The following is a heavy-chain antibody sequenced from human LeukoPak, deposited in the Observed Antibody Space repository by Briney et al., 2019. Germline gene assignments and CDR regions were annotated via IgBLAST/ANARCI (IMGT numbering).Heavy chain of an antibody. CDR3: ARGYYGSGSYYHYYYYYGMDV. CDR2: IIPIFGTA. V-gene: IGHV1-69*13. D-gene: IGHD3-10*01. CDR1: GGTFSSYA. Sequence: SVTVSCKASGGTFSSYAISWVRQAPGQGLEWMGGIIPIFGTANYAQKFQGRVTITADESTSTAYMELSSLRSEDTAVYYCARGYYGSGSYYHYYYYYGMDVWGQGTTVTVSS. J-gene: IGHJ6*02.